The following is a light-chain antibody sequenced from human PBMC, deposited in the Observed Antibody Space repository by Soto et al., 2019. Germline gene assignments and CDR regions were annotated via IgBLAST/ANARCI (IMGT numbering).Light chain of an antibody. CDR2: DGF. J-gene: IGKJ1*01. CDR1: QSVSSSR. Sequence: DIVLTQSPATLSLSPGERATLSCGASQSVSSSRLAWYQQKPALAPRLLIYDGFLRATGIPDRFSGSGSGTDFTLTISRLEPEDFAVYYCQQYGSSPKTFGQGTKVDIK. V-gene: IGKV3D-20*01. CDR3: QQYGSSPKT.